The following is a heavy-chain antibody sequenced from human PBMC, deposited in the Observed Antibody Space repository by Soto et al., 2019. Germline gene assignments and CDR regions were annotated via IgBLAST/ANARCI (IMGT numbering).Heavy chain of an antibody. Sequence: PSETLSLTXAVSGYSVSSGYYWGWIRQPPGKGLEWIGSIYHSGSTYYNPSLKSRVTISVDTSKNQFSLKLSSVTAADTAVYYCARAQYQLLSRFDPWGQGTLVTVSS. CDR3: ARAQYQLLSRFDP. CDR2: IYHSGST. CDR1: GYSVSSGYY. D-gene: IGHD2-2*01. V-gene: IGHV4-38-2*01. J-gene: IGHJ5*02.